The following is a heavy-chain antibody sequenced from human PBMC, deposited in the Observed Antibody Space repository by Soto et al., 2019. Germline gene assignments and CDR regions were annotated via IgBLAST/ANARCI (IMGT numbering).Heavy chain of an antibody. Sequence: QVQLVQSGAEVKKPGASVKVSCKASGYTFTSYAMHWLRQAPGQRLEWMGWINAGNGNTKYSQKFQGRVTMNMDTAARQDYMELSNLRSEGTAVYYCASAPGYCYGYKWCQGTLVTVSS. J-gene: IGHJ4*02. V-gene: IGHV1-3*01. CDR1: GYTFTSYA. CDR3: ASAPGYCYGYK. CDR2: INAGNGNT. D-gene: IGHD5-18*01.